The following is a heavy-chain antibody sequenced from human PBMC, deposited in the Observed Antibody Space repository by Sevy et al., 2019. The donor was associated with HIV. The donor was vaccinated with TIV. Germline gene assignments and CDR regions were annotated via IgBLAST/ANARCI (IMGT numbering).Heavy chain of an antibody. Sequence: GGSLRLSCAASGSTFRSFSMHWVRQAPGKWLEWVTTVSYDGSNTYYADSVKGRFAVFRDNSRNLLNLQMNNLRPEDTAVYYCALERLSSDVAEYFQNWGQGTPVTVSS. V-gene: IGHV3-30*09. CDR3: ALERLSSDVAEYFQN. CDR1: GSTFRSFS. CDR2: VSYDGSNT. D-gene: IGHD1-1*01. J-gene: IGHJ1*01.